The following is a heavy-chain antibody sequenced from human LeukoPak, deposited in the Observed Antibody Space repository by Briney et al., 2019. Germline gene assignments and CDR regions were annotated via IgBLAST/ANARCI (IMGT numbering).Heavy chain of an antibody. CDR1: GGTFSSYT. J-gene: IGHJ4*02. CDR3: ARETQESHFDY. Sequence: ASVRVSCKASGGTFSSYTISWVRQAPGQGLEWMGRIIPILGIANYAQKFQGRVTITADKSTSTAYMELSSLRSEDTAVYYCARETQESHFDYWGQGTLVTVSS. V-gene: IGHV1-69*04. CDR2: IIPILGIA.